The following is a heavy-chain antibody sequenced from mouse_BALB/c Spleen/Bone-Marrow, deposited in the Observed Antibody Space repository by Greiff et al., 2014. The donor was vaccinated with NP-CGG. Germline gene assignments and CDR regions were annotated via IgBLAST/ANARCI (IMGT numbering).Heavy chain of an antibody. V-gene: IGHV1S81*02. CDR2: INPSNGGP. J-gene: IGHJ3*01. CDR3: TRARPGGFAY. CDR1: GYTFTNYY. Sequence: VQLVESGAELVKPGASVKLSCKASGYTFTNYYMYWVKQRPGQGLEWIGEINPSNGGPNFNEKFKSKATLTVDKSSSTAYMQLSSLAYEASAVYYCTRARPGGFAYWGQGTLVTVSA. D-gene: IGHD4-1*01.